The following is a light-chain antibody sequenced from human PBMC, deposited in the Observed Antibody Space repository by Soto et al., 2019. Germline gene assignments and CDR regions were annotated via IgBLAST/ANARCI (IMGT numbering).Light chain of an antibody. J-gene: IGLJ1*01. CDR3: AAWDDSLNGYV. Sequence: QAVVTQPPSVSEAPRQRVTISCSGSSSNIGNNAVNWYQQLPGKAPKLLIYYDDLPPSGVSDRFSGSKSGTSASLAISGLQSEDEADYYCAAWDDSLNGYVFGTGTKLTVL. V-gene: IGLV1-36*01. CDR2: YDD. CDR1: SSNIGNNA.